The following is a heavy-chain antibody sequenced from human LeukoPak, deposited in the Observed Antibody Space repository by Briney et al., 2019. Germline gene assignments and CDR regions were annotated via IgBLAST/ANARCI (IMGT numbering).Heavy chain of an antibody. CDR2: ISAYNGNT. CDR3: ARAAYCSSTSCYLPYYMDV. CDR1: GYTFTSYG. V-gene: IGHV1-18*01. D-gene: IGHD2-2*01. J-gene: IGHJ6*03. Sequence: ASVKVSCKASGYTFTSYGISWVRQAPGQGLEWMGWISAYNGNTNYAQKLQGRVTMTTDTSTSTAYMELRSLRSDDTAVYYCARAAYCSSTSCYLPYYMDVWGKGTTVTVSS.